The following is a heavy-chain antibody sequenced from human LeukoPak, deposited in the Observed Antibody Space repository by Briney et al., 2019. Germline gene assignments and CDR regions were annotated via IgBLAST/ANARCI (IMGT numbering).Heavy chain of an antibody. D-gene: IGHD6-19*01. Sequence: GGSLRLSCAASGFTFSTYAMSWVRQAPGKGLEWVSSVSGSGDCTYYADSVKGRFSISRDNSKNTLNLQMSGLRAEDTAVYYCAKDVSSGCYGTYYFDYWGQGTLVTVSS. V-gene: IGHV3-23*01. CDR3: AKDVSSGCYGTYYFDY. J-gene: IGHJ4*02. CDR1: GFTFSTYA. CDR2: VSGSGDCT.